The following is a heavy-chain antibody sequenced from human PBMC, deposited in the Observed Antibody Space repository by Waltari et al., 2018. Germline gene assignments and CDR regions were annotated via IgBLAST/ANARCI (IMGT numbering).Heavy chain of an antibody. CDR1: GVPFRGYY. V-gene: IGHV4-34*02. Sequence: QVQLQQWGAGQLQPSETLSLTCAVYGVPFRGYYWGWIRQPPGKGLEWIGEINHNGNIHRNPSLRSRLTMLIDTSKSQFALKLNSVTAADTGVYYCVRLEDCTGPGGNCYSADSFAMDVWGQGTMVTVSS. CDR2: INHNGNI. D-gene: IGHD2-15*01. J-gene: IGHJ6*02. CDR3: VRLEDCTGPGGNCYSADSFAMDV.